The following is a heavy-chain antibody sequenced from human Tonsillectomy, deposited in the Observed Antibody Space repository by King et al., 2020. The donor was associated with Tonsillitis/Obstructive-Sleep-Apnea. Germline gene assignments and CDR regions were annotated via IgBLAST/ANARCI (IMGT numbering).Heavy chain of an antibody. CDR2: ISSRSNYI. V-gene: IGHV3-21*01. Sequence: VQLVESGGGLVKAGGSLTLSCAASGFTFSSYNMNWVRQAPGKGLEWVASISSRSNYIYYADSLKGRFTISRDNAKNSLFLQMGSLRVDDTAVYFCAGDQHRGPGFEYWGPGNLVTVSS. J-gene: IGHJ4*02. CDR1: GFTFSSYN. CDR3: AGDQHRGPGFEY.